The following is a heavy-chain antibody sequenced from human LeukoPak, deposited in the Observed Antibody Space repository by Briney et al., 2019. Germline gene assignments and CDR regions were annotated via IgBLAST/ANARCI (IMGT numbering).Heavy chain of an antibody. J-gene: IGHJ3*02. Sequence: GGSLRLSXAASGFTFSSYSMNWVRQAPGKGMEWVSYISSSSSTIYYADPVKGRFTISRDNAKNSLYLQMNSLRAEDTAVYYCARGSGRYTDAFDIWGQGTMVTVSS. CDR1: GFTFSSYS. V-gene: IGHV3-48*01. D-gene: IGHD2-2*02. CDR2: ISSSSSTI. CDR3: ARGSGRYTDAFDI.